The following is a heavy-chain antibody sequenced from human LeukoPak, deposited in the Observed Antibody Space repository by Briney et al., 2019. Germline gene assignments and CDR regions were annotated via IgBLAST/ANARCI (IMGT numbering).Heavy chain of an antibody. CDR1: GGSISSYY. V-gene: IGHV4-4*07. D-gene: IGHD3-10*01. CDR2: IYTSGST. CDR3: ARGGSGSYGPLFYY. J-gene: IGHJ4*02. Sequence: SETLSLTCTVSGGSISSYYWSWIRQPARKGLEWIGRIYTSGSTNYNPSLKSRVTMSVDTSKNQFSLKLSSVTATDTAVYYCARGGSGSYGPLFYYWGQGTLVTVSS.